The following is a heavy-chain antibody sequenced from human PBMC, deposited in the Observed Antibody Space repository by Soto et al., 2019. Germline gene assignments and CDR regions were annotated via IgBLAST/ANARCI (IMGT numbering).Heavy chain of an antibody. CDR1: GFTFSSYW. CDR2: IKKDGSEK. Sequence: GGSLRLSWAAYGFTFSSYWMSWVRQAPGKGLEWVANIKKDGSEKYYVDSVKGRFTISRDNAKNSLYLQMNSLRAEDTAVYYCARAVVVSSSGFDYWGQGTLVTVSS. D-gene: IGHD6-6*01. CDR3: ARAVVVSSSGFDY. V-gene: IGHV3-7*01. J-gene: IGHJ4*02.